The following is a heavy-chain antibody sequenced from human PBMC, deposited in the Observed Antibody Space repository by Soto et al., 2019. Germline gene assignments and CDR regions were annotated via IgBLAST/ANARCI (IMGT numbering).Heavy chain of an antibody. J-gene: IGHJ4*02. Sequence: GGSLRLSCAASGFTFSSYDMHWVRQATGKGLEWVSAIGTAGDTYYPGSVKGRFTISRENAKNSLYLQMNSLRAEDTAVYYCARVIFGVMVDYWGQGTLVTVSS. CDR2: IGTAGDT. CDR3: ARVIFGVMVDY. CDR1: GFTFSSYD. V-gene: IGHV3-13*01. D-gene: IGHD3-3*01.